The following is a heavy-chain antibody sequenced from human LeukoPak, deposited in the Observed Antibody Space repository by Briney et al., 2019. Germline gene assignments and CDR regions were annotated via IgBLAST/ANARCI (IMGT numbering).Heavy chain of an antibody. CDR3: ARQGYCSSTSCYKGGGSYFDY. CDR2: IYHSGGT. Sequence: PSETLSLTCAVSGYSISSGYYWGWIRQPPGKGLEWIGSIYHSGGTYYNPSLKSRVTISVDTSENQFSLKLSSVTAADTAVYYCARQGYCSSTSCYKGGGSYFDYWGQGTLVTVSS. D-gene: IGHD2-2*02. V-gene: IGHV4-38-2*01. J-gene: IGHJ4*02. CDR1: GYSISSGYY.